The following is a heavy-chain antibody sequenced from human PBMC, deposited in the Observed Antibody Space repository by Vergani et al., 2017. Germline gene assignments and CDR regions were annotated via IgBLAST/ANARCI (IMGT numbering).Heavy chain of an antibody. CDR1: GYTFTSYG. Sequence: QVQLVQSGAEVKKPGASVKVSCKASGYTFTSYGISWVRQAPGQGLEWMGWISAYNGNTNYAQKLQGRVTMTTDTSTSTAYMELRSLRSDDTAVYYCARDCVKGGDYDSSGYYRGSLDYWGQGTLVTVSS. V-gene: IGHV1-18*01. CDR2: ISAYNGNT. J-gene: IGHJ4*02. CDR3: ARDCVKGGDYDSSGYYRGSLDY. D-gene: IGHD3-22*01.